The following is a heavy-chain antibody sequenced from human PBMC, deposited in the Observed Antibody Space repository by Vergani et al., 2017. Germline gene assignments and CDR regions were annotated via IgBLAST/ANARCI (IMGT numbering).Heavy chain of an antibody. D-gene: IGHD3-22*01. J-gene: IGHJ4*02. CDR3: AKDDLTYYYDSSGNDY. V-gene: IGHV3-30*02. Sequence: QVQLVESGGGVVQPGGSLRLSCAASGFTFSSYGMHWVRQAPGKGLEWVAFIRYDGSNKYYADSVKGRFTISRDNSKNTLYLQMNSLRAEDTAVYYCAKDDLTYYYDSSGNDYWGQGTLVTVSS. CDR1: GFTFSSYG. CDR2: IRYDGSNK.